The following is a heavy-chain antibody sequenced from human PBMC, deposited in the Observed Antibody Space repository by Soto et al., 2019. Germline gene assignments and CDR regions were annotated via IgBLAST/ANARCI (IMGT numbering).Heavy chain of an antibody. V-gene: IGHV4-34*01. CDR1: GGSFSGYY. CDR3: ARGRWIGPRPKFLRDYYYYYMDV. J-gene: IGHJ6*03. Sequence: SETLSLTCAVYGGSFSGYYWSWIRQPPGKGLEWIGEINHSGSTNYNPSLKSRVTISVDTSKNQFSLKLSSVTAADTAVYYCARGRWIGPRPKFLRDYYYYYMDVWGKGTTVTVSS. D-gene: IGHD2-2*03. CDR2: INHSGST.